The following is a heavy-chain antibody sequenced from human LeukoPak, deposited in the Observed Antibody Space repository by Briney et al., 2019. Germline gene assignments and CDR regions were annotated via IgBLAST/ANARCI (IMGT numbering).Heavy chain of an antibody. D-gene: IGHD6-6*01. V-gene: IGHV4-39*07. J-gene: IGHJ4*02. CDR2: IYYSGST. CDR3: ARGVYSSSSSGFDY. Sequence: SETLSLTCTVSGGSISSSSYYWGWIRQPPGKGLEWIGSIYYSGSTYYNPSLKSRVTISVDTSKNQFSLKLSSVTAADTAVYYCARGVYSSSSSGFDYWGQGTLVTVSS. CDR1: GGSISSSSYY.